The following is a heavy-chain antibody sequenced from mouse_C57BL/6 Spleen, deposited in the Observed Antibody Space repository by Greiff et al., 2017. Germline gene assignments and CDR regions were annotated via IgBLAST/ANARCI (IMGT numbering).Heavy chain of an antibody. CDR3: ARDRVTTRFAY. J-gene: IGHJ3*01. CDR2: ISDGGSYT. V-gene: IGHV5-4*01. Sequence: EVQGVESGGGLVKPGGSLKLSCAASGFTFSSYAMSWVRQTPEKRLEWVATISDGGSYTYYPDNVKGRFTISRDNAKNNLYLQMSHLKSEDTAMYYCARDRVTTRFAYWGQGTLVTVSA. D-gene: IGHD2-2*01. CDR1: GFTFSSYA.